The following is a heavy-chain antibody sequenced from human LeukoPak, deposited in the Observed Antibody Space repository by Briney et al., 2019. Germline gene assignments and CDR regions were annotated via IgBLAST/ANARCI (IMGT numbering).Heavy chain of an antibody. Sequence: GGSLRLSCAASGFTFDDYGMSWPPHAPGKGLEWVSGISWNGGNTAYAHSVKGRFTITRDNAKNSLYLQMNSLRAEDTALYYCARTPTATMVRGVISSGHTYYYYMDVWGKGTTVTVSS. D-gene: IGHD3-10*01. CDR3: ARTPTATMVRGVISSGHTYYYYMDV. J-gene: IGHJ6*03. CDR1: GFTFDDYG. CDR2: ISWNGGNT. V-gene: IGHV3-20*04.